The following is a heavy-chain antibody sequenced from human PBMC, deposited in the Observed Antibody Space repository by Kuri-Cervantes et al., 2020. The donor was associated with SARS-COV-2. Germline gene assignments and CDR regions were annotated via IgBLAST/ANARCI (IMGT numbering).Heavy chain of an antibody. Sequence: ESLKISCTVSGGSISSYYWSWIRQPPGKGLEWIGYIYYSGSTNYNPSLKSRVTISVDTFKNQFSLKLSSVTAADTAVYYCVGITMVRGVRIYDYWGQGTLVTVSS. CDR3: VGITMVRGVRIYDY. D-gene: IGHD3-10*01. CDR2: IYYSGST. CDR1: GGSISSYY. J-gene: IGHJ4*02. V-gene: IGHV4-59*08.